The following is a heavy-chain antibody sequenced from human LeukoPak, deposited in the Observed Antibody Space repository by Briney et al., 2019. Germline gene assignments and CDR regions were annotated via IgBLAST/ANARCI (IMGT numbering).Heavy chain of an antibody. D-gene: IGHD3-3*01. V-gene: IGHV4-34*01. CDR1: GGSFSGYY. J-gene: IGHJ4*02. Sequence: SETLSLTCAVYGGSFSGYYWSWIRQPPGKGLEWIGEINHSGSTNYNPSLKSRVTISVDTSKNQFSLKLSSVTAADTAVYYCARGVYYDFWTIDYWGQGTLVTVSS. CDR3: ARGVYYDFWTIDY. CDR2: INHSGST.